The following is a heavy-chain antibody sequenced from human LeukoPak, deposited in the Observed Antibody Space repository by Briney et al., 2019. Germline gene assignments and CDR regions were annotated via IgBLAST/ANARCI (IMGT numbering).Heavy chain of an antibody. D-gene: IGHD6-13*01. CDR2: TYYSGST. J-gene: IGHJ5*02. Sequence: SETLSLTCTVSGGSISGYYWSWIRQPPGKGLEWIGYTYYSGSTNYNPSLKSRVTISVDTSKNQFSLKLSSVTAADTAVYYCARGCSAGTPHNWFDPWGQGTLVTVSS. V-gene: IGHV4-59*01. CDR1: GGSISGYY. CDR3: ARGCSAGTPHNWFDP.